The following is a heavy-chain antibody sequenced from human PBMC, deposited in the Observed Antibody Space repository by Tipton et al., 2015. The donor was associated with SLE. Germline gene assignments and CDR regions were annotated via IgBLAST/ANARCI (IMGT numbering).Heavy chain of an antibody. CDR2: IYYSGST. J-gene: IGHJ2*01. CDR3: AGQTATTVTTYWYFDL. D-gene: IGHD4-17*01. CDR1: GGSISSYY. Sequence: TLSLTCTVSGGSISSYYWSWIRQPPGKGLEWIGSIYYSGSTYYNPSLKSIVTISVDTSKNQFSLKLSSVTAADTAVYYCAGQTATTVTTYWYFDLWGRGTLVTVSS. V-gene: IGHV4-59*08.